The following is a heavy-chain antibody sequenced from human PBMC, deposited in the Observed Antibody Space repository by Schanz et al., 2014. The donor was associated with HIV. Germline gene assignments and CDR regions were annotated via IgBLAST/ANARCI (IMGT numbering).Heavy chain of an antibody. Sequence: QVQLVQSGAEVKKPGASVRVSCKASGYTFINYDIHWVRQASGQGLEWMGWMNPNSGNTGYAQKFQGRVTMTRDTSISTAYMELRRLRSDDTAVYYCARDQNVISMVRGVMGGVDYWGQGTLVTVSS. CDR3: ARDQNVISMVRGVMGGVDY. V-gene: IGHV1-8*01. CDR2: MNPNSGNT. CDR1: GYTFINYD. D-gene: IGHD3-10*01. J-gene: IGHJ4*02.